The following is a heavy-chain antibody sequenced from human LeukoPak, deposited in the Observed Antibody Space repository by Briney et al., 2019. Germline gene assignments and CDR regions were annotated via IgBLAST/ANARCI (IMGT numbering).Heavy chain of an antibody. CDR2: IDWNGDNT. CDR1: GFTFTTYW. V-gene: IGHV3-20*04. CDR3: ASDVTLIVTFIGDAFDI. J-gene: IGHJ3*02. D-gene: IGHD3-22*01. Sequence: GESLRLSCAASGFTFTTYWMSWVRQAPGKGLEWVATIDWNGDNTAYADSVKGRFTISRDNAKNSLYLQMNSLRAEDTALYYCASDVTLIVTFIGDAFDIWGQGTMVTVSS.